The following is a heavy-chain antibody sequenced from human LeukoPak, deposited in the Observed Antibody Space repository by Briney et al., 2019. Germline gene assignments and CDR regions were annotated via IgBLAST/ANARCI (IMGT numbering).Heavy chain of an antibody. J-gene: IGHJ2*01. CDR1: DGSISSYY. V-gene: IGHV4-59*01. CDR2: IYYRGST. Sequence: SETLSLTCSVSDGSISSYYWNWIRQPPGKGLEWIGYIYYRGSTKYNPSLKSRVTISVDTSKNQFSLKLSSVTAADTAVYYRARDPPAPNWYFDFWGRGTLVTVSS. CDR3: ARDPPAPNWYFDF.